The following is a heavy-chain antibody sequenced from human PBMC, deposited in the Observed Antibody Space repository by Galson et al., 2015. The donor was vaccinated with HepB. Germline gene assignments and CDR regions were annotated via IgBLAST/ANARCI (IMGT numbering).Heavy chain of an antibody. CDR1: GFTFSSYR. CDR2: IKQDGSEK. Sequence: SLRLSCAASGFTFSSYRMSWVRQAPGKGLEWVANIKQDGSEKYYVDSVKGRFTISRDNAKNSLYLQMNSLRAEDTAVYYCARERIVVVPANLRAMDVWGKGTTVTVSS. CDR3: ARERIVVVPANLRAMDV. D-gene: IGHD2-2*01. V-gene: IGHV3-7*01. J-gene: IGHJ6*04.